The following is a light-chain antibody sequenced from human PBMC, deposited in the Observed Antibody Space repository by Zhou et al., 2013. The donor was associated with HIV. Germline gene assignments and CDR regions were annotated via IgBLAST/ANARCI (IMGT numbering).Light chain of an antibody. J-gene: IGKJ2*01. Sequence: EIVLTQSPGTLSLSPGERATLSCRASHTISANYLAWYQQKPGQAPRLLVYGASTRATGIPDRFTGSGSGTDFTLTFTTLGPEDFAVYYCQQYVNSPQTFGQGTKVEIK. CDR1: HTISANY. V-gene: IGKV3-20*01. CDR2: GAS. CDR3: QQYVNSPQT.